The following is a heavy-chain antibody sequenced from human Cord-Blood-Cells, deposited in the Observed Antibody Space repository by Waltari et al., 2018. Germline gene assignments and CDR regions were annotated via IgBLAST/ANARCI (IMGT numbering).Heavy chain of an antibody. Sequence: QVQLVQSGAEVKKPGASVKVSCKASGYTFTGYYMHWVRQAPGQGLEWLGWINPNSGGTTYALKFQGRVTMTRDTSISTAYMELSRLRSDDTAVYYCARIPDGLGLGAFDIWGQGTMVTVSS. CDR3: ARIPDGLGLGAFDI. CDR2: INPNSGGT. V-gene: IGHV1-2*02. J-gene: IGHJ3*02. CDR1: GYTFTGYY. D-gene: IGHD2-8*01.